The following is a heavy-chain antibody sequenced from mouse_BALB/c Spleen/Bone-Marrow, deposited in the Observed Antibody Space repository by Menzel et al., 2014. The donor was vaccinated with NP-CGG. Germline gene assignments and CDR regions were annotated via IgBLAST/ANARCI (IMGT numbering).Heavy chain of an antibody. CDR2: ISTCSGNT. Sequence: QVQLQQSGPELVRPGVSVKISCKGSGYTFTDYAMHWVKQSHAKSLEWIGVISTCSGNTNYNQEFKGKATMTVDKSSSTAYMELARLTSEDSAIYYCARSEYGKSYAMDYWGQGTSVTVSS. CDR3: ARSEYGKSYAMDY. D-gene: IGHD2-10*02. J-gene: IGHJ4*01. V-gene: IGHV1-67*01. CDR1: GYTFTDYA.